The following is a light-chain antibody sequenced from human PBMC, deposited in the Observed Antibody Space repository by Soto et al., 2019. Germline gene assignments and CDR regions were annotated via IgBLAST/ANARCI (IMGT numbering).Light chain of an antibody. Sequence: DIQMTQSPSSLSASVGDRVTITCQASQDISNYLNWYQQKPGKAPKLLIYDASNLETGVTSRFSGSGSGTDFTVTISSLQPEDIATYYCQQLSTFGPGNKVDIK. CDR3: QQLST. CDR2: DAS. J-gene: IGKJ3*01. CDR1: QDISNY. V-gene: IGKV1-33*01.